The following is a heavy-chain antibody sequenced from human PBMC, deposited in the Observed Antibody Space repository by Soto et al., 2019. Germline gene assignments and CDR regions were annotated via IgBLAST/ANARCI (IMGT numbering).Heavy chain of an antibody. Sequence: PGGSLRLSCAASGFTFGSYVMDWVRQAPGKGLEWVSSISSTSHKYYADSVKGRFTISRDNAKSSLYLQMSGLRAEDTAVYYCARMGAGHCSSIECYPSPTMGYGMDVWGQGTTVTVSS. V-gene: IGHV3-21*01. CDR3: ARMGAGHCSSIECYPSPTMGYGMDV. J-gene: IGHJ6*02. D-gene: IGHD2-2*01. CDR1: GFTFGSYV. CDR2: ISSTSHK.